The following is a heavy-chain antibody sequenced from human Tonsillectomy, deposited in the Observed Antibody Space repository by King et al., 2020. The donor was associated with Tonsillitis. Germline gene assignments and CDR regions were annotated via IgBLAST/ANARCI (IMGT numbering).Heavy chain of an antibody. CDR3: ARDNYYDTSGYLPLDY. D-gene: IGHD3-22*01. CDR2: TYYRSKWYN. V-gene: IGHV6-1*01. CDR1: GDSVSSNSAA. Sequence: VQLQQSGPGLVKPSQPLSLPCAISGDSVSSNSAAWIWIRQSPSRGLEWLGRTYYRSKWYNDYAVSVKSRITFNPDTSKNQFSLQLNSVTPEDTAVYYCARDNYYDTSGYLPLDYWGQGTLVTVSS. J-gene: IGHJ4*02.